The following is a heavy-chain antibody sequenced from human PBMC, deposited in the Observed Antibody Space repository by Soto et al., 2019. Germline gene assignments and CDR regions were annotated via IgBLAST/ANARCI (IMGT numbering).Heavy chain of an antibody. D-gene: IGHD4-17*01. V-gene: IGHV4-39*01. J-gene: IGHJ4*02. Sequence: PSETLSLTCTVSGGSISSSSYYWGWIRQPPGKGLEWIGSIYYSGSTYYNPSLKSRVTISVDTSKNQFSLKLSSVTAADTAVSYCARSMTTVVTLDYWGQGTLVTVSS. CDR3: ARSMTTVVTLDY. CDR1: GGSISSSSYY. CDR2: IYYSGST.